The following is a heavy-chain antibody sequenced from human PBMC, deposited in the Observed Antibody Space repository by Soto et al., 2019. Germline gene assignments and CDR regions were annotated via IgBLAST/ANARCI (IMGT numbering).Heavy chain of an antibody. D-gene: IGHD6-13*01. J-gene: IGHJ3*02. CDR3: ARLFFSYSTLFQFGSVFEI. V-gene: IGHV5-51*01. CDR1: GGSFTSYW. Sequence: GESLKISCKGSGGSFTSYWIGWVRQMPGKGLEWMGIIYPGDSDTRYSPSFQGQVTISADKSISTAYLQWSSLKASDTAMYYCARLFFSYSTLFQFGSVFEIWGQGTLVPISS. CDR2: IYPGDSDT.